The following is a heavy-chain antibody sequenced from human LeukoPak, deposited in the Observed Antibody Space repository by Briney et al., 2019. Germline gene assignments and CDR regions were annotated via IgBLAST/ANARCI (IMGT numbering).Heavy chain of an antibody. CDR3: ARDSSDSSGWYEGWFDP. CDR1: RDTSSRYE. Sequence: GSLRLSRAAPRDTSSRYEINWVSDTPQEGLWSVSYISSSGTAIYYADSVKGRFTVSRDNAKNSLYLQMNSLRAEDTAVYYCARDSSDSSGWYEGWFDPWGQGTLVTVSS. V-gene: IGHV3-48*03. CDR2: ISSSGTAI. J-gene: IGHJ5*02. D-gene: IGHD6-19*01.